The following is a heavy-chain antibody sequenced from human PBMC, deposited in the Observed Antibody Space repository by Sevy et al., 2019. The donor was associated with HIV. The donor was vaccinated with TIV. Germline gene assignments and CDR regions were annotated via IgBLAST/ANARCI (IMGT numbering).Heavy chain of an antibody. V-gene: IGHV3-74*03. CDR1: GFTLSCCW. J-gene: IGHJ4*01. Sequence: GGSLRLSCAASGFTLSCCWMHWVRQAPGKGLVWVSRINNDGSTTTYADSVRGRFTISRDNAKNTLYLEMNSLRAEDTAVYYCARGGTASFDYWGHGTLVTVSS. CDR2: INNDGSTT. D-gene: IGHD1-1*01. CDR3: ARGGTASFDY.